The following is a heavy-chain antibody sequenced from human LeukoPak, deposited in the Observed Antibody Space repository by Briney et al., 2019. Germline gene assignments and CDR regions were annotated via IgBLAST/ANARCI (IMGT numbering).Heavy chain of an antibody. Sequence: SETLPHTCGVHGGSFSGYYWSWIRQPPGKGLEWIGEINQSGSTNYHPSLKSRVTISVDTSKNQFSLKLNSVTAADTAVYYCARGRGTSGSYYYPVIYFWRQGSTVTVSS. D-gene: IGHD2-8*01. CDR2: INQSGST. CDR1: GGSFSGYY. V-gene: IGHV4-34*01. J-gene: IGHJ6*02. CDR3: ARGRGTSGSYYYPVIYF.